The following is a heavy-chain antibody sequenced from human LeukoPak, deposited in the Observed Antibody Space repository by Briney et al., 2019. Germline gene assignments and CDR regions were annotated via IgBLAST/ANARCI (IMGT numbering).Heavy chain of an antibody. CDR2: IIPIFGTA. CDR1: GGTFSSYA. D-gene: IGHD3-10*01. V-gene: IGHV1-69*13. J-gene: IGHJ4*02. CDR3: ARRGDGRILDYFDY. Sequence: GASVKVSCKASGGTFSSYAISWVRQAAGQGLEWMGGIIPIFGTANYAQKFQGRVTITADESTSTAYMELSSLRSEDTAVYCCARRGDGRILDYFDYWGQGTLVTVSS.